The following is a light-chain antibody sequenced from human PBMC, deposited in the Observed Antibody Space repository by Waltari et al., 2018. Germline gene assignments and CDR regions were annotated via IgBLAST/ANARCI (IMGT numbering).Light chain of an antibody. CDR1: QSLVHSDGNTY. Sequence: DVVMTQSPLSLPVTLGQPASISCRSSQSLVHSDGNTYLNWFQQRPGQSPRRLSYKVSNRDSGVPDRFSGSGSGTDFTLKISRVEAEDVGVYFCMQGTHPMYTFGQGTKLEIK. CDR2: KVS. CDR3: MQGTHPMYT. J-gene: IGKJ2*01. V-gene: IGKV2-30*02.